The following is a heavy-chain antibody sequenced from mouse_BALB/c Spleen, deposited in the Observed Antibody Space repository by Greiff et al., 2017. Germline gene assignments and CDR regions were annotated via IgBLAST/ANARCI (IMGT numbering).Heavy chain of an antibody. Sequence: VKVVESGPGLVQPSQSLSITCTVSGFSLTSYGVHWVRQSPGKGLEWLGVIWSGGSTDYNAAFISRLSISKDNSKSQVFFKMNSLQANDTAIYYCARGGPYYAMDYWGQGTSVTVSS. CDR2: IWSGGST. J-gene: IGHJ4*01. D-gene: IGHD3-3*01. CDR3: ARGGPYYAMDY. V-gene: IGHV2-2*02. CDR1: GFSLTSYG.